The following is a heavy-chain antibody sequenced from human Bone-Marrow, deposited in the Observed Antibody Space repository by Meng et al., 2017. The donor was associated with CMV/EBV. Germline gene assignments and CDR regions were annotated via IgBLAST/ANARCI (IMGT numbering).Heavy chain of an antibody. CDR1: GFSFSTSGVG. CDR2: IYWNDDK. J-gene: IGHJ4*02. Sequence: SGPTLVKTTQTLTLTCTFSGFSFSTSGVGVGWIRQPPGKALEWLALIYWNDDKHYSPSLKSRLTITKDTSKDQVVLTLTNMDPVDTATYYCARTWRTGVSYSDFDYWGQGTLVTVSS. V-gene: IGHV2-5*01. CDR3: ARTWRTGVSYSDFDY. D-gene: IGHD1-26*01.